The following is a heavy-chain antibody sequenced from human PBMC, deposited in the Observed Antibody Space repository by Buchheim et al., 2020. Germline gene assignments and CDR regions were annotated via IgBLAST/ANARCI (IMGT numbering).Heavy chain of an antibody. CDR1: GFTFSNYA. J-gene: IGHJ4*02. CDR2: ISGSGAHT. Sequence: EVQLLESGGGLVQPGGSLRLSCAASGFTFSNYAMRWVRQAPGKGLEWVSAISGSGAHTYYADSGKGRFSISRDTSNNTLHLQLHSLRVEDTAVYYCAKGSAYGGREGYFDYWGQGTL. D-gene: IGHD4-23*01. CDR3: AKGSAYGGREGYFDY. V-gene: IGHV3-23*01.